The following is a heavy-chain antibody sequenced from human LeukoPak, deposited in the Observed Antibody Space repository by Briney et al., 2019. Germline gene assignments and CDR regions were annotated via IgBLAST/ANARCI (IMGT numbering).Heavy chain of an antibody. CDR2: VDSDGSST. Sequence: GGPLRLSCAASGSIFNNYWMHWVRQAPGKGLVWVSRVDSDGSSTSYADSVKGRFTVSRDKAKNTVFLQMNSLRAEDTAVYYCVRDRIGFDPWGQGTLVTVSS. CDR3: VRDRIGFDP. J-gene: IGHJ5*02. CDR1: GSIFNNYW. V-gene: IGHV3-74*01. D-gene: IGHD3-16*02.